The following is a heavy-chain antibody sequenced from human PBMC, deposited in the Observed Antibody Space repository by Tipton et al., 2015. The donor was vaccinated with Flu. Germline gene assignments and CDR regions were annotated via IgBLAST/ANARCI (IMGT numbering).Heavy chain of an antibody. CDR3: ASSRFQQLDAFDI. J-gene: IGHJ3*02. CDR1: GFTFSSYS. Sequence: SLRLSCAASGFTFSSYSMNWVCQAPGKGLEWVSSISSSSSYIYYADSVKGRFTISRDNAKNSLYLQMNSLRAEDTAVYYCASSRFQQLDAFDIWGQGTMVTVSS. CDR2: ISSSSSYI. V-gene: IGHV3-21*01. D-gene: IGHD1-1*01.